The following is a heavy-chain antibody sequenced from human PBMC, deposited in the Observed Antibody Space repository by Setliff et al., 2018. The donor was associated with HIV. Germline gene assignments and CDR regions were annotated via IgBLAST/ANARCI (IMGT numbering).Heavy chain of an antibody. CDR2: INHSGST. CDR1: GGSFSGYY. J-gene: IGHJ6*02. Sequence: TLSLTCAVYGGSFSGYYWSWIRQPPGKGLEWIGEINHSGSTNYNPSLKSRVTISVDTSKNQFSLKLSSVTAADTAVYYCARGKRGYYYYGMDVWGQGTTVTVSS. CDR3: ARGKRGYYYYGMDV. V-gene: IGHV4-34*01.